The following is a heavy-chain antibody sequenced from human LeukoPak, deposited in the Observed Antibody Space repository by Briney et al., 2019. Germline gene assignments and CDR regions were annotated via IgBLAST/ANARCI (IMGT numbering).Heavy chain of an antibody. Sequence: ASVKVSCKASGYTFTSYYMHWVRQAPGQGLEWMGIINPSGGSTSYAQKFQGRVTMTRDTSTSTVYMELSSLRSEDTAVYYCARARVVRYYYDSSGYYAYYYYGMDVWGQGTTVTVSS. V-gene: IGHV1-46*01. CDR1: GYTFTSYY. D-gene: IGHD3-22*01. CDR2: INPSGGST. J-gene: IGHJ6*02. CDR3: ARARVVRYYYDSSGYYAYYYYGMDV.